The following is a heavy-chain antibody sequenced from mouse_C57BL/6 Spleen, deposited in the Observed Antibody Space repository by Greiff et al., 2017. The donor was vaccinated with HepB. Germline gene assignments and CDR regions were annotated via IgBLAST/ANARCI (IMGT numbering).Heavy chain of an antibody. V-gene: IGHV1-52*01. CDR1: GYTFTSYW. J-gene: IGHJ4*01. CDR2: IDPSDSET. Sequence: VQLQQPGAELVRPGSSVKLSCKASGYTFTSYWMHWVKQRPIQGLEWIGNIDPSDSETHYNQKFKDKATLTVDKSSSTAYMQLSSLTSEDSAVYYCAVITTVVAYYYAMDYWGQGTSVTVSS. CDR3: AVITTVVAYYYAMDY. D-gene: IGHD1-1*01.